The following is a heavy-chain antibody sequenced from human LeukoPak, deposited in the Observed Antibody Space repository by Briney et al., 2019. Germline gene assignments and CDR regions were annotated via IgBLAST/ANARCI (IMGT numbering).Heavy chain of an antibody. CDR3: AKSPKTGFLFDY. J-gene: IGHJ4*02. V-gene: IGHV3-66*01. D-gene: IGHD1-1*01. CDR2: IYGGVNT. CDR1: GFTVSTNY. Sequence: GGSLRLSCAASGFTVSTNYMSWVRQAPGKGLEWVSVIYGGVNTVYADSVQGRFTISRDNSENTLYLQMNSLRAEDTAVYYCAKSPKTGFLFDYWGQGTLVTVSS.